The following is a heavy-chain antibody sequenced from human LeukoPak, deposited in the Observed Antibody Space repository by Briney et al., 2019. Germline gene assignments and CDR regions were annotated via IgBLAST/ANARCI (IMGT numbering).Heavy chain of an antibody. CDR1: GDSLSSYY. CDR3: ARVQSPSYYDSSGYYLVPNYFDY. Sequence: AGTLSLTCTVSGDSLSSYYWSWVRQPAGKGLEWIGRIYNNGSTNYNPSLKSRVTMSVDTSKNQSSLRLRSVTAADTAVYYCARVQSPSYYDSSGYYLVPNYFDYWGQGTLVTVSS. V-gene: IGHV4-4*07. CDR2: IYNNGST. D-gene: IGHD3-22*01. J-gene: IGHJ4*02.